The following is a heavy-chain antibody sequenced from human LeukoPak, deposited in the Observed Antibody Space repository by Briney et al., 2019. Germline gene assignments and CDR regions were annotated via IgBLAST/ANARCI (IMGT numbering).Heavy chain of an antibody. Sequence: GGSLRLSCAASGFSVSSAWMRWVRQAPGKGLEWVAVIWKDGINKYYADSVKGRFTISRDNYKNTLDLQMNSLRAEDTAVYYCAREPDGDYGRYAFDIWGQGTMVTVPS. CDR2: IWKDGINK. V-gene: IGHV3-33*08. CDR3: AREPDGDYGRYAFDI. J-gene: IGHJ3*02. CDR1: GFSVSSAW. D-gene: IGHD4-17*01.